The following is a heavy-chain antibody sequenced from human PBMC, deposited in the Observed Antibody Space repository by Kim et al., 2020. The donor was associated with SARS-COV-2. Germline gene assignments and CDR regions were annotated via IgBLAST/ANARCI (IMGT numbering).Heavy chain of an antibody. CDR1: GFTFSSYA. D-gene: IGHD1-1*01. CDR2: ISYDGSNK. Sequence: GGSLRLSCAASGFTFSSYAMHWVRQAPGKGLEWVAVISYDGSNKYYADSVKGRFTISRDNSKNTLYLQMNSLRAEDTAVYYCARDPGDGHYFDYWGQGTLVTVSS. J-gene: IGHJ4*02. V-gene: IGHV3-30-3*01. CDR3: ARDPGDGHYFDY.